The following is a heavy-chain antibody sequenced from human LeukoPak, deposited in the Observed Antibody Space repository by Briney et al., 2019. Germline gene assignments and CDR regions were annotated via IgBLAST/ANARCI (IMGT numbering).Heavy chain of an antibody. CDR2: IIPIFGTA. CDR1: GYTFTGYY. D-gene: IGHD3-22*01. J-gene: IGHJ3*02. CDR3: ASGSRGYYYLDAFDI. V-gene: IGHV1-69*13. Sequence: GASVKVSCKASGYTFTGYYMHWVRQAPGQGLEWMGGIIPIFGTANYAQKFQGRVTITADESTSTAYMELSSLRSEDTAVYYCASGSRGYYYLDAFDIWGQGTMVTVSS.